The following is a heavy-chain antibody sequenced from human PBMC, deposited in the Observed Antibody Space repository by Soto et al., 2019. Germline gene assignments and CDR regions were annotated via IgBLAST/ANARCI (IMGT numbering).Heavy chain of an antibody. CDR1: GGSIDNSHSF. Sequence: SETLSLTCDVSGGSIDNSHSFWGWVRQPPGRGLEFLGSVYYSGGTYYNPSLKSRVTVSVDTSKNQISLRVRSVTVANTVVYYCARRFIAARPEGFDPGGQGTLVTISS. CDR3: ARRFIAARPEGFDP. J-gene: IGHJ5*02. V-gene: IGHV4-39*01. D-gene: IGHD6-6*01. CDR2: VYYSGGT.